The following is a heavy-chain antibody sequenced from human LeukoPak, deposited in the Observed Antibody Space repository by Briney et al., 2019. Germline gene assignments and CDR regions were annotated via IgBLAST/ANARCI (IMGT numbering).Heavy chain of an antibody. CDR2: IYNRGST. D-gene: IGHD1-26*01. J-gene: IGHJ6*02. Sequence: SETLSLTRTVSGASISKYYWNWLRQPPGKGLEWMGHIYNRGSTKYNPSLQSRVTISVDTSKHQFSLKLSSVTAADTAVYYCARQKWDRLTYYYYGMDVWGQGTTVTVSS. V-gene: IGHV4-59*01. CDR1: GASISKYY. CDR3: ARQKWDRLTYYYYGMDV.